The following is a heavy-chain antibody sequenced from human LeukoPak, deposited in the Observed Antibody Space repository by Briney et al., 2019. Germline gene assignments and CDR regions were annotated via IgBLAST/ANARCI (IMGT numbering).Heavy chain of an antibody. D-gene: IGHD6-19*01. CDR2: IYYSGST. V-gene: IGHV4-31*03. J-gene: IGHJ4*02. CDR1: GGSISSGSYY. Sequence: PSETLSLTCTVSGGSISSGSYYWSWIRQHPGKGLEWIGYIYYSGSTYYNPSLKSRVTISVDTSKNQFSLKLSSVTAADTAVYYCARAGYSSGWYADNFDYWGQGTLVTVSS. CDR3: ARAGYSSGWYADNFDY.